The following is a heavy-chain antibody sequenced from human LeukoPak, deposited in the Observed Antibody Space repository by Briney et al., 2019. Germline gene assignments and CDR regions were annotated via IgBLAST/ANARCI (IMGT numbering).Heavy chain of an antibody. V-gene: IGHV3-43*01. CDR1: GFTFDDYT. CDR2: ISWDGGST. Sequence: GGSLRLSCAASGFTFDDYTMHWVRQAPGKGLEWVSLISWDGGSTYYADSVKGRFTASRDNSKNTVYLQMNSLRAEDTAVYYCARESTYIWGQGTMVTVSS. CDR3: ARESTYI. J-gene: IGHJ3*02.